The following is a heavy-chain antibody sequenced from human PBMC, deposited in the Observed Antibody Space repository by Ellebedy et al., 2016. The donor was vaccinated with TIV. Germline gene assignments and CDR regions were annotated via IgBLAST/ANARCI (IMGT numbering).Heavy chain of an antibody. V-gene: IGHV3-23*01. CDR2: ISNTGSRT. J-gene: IGHJ2*01. D-gene: IGHD1-1*01. CDR1: GFTFSPYA. Sequence: GESLKISCAASGFTFSPYAMSWVRQAPGKGLEWVSTISNTGSRTYYADSVEGRFIISRDNSKNTLFLQMGGLRAEDTGLYYCARGRTANWYFDLWGRGTLVTVSS. CDR3: ARGRTANWYFDL.